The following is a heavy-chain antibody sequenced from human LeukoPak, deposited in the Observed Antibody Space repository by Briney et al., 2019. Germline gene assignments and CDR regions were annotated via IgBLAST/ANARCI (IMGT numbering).Heavy chain of an antibody. CDR3: ARESTVVVPAAISWFDP. J-gene: IGHJ5*02. CDR1: GGSISSSSYY. CDR2: IYYSGNT. V-gene: IGHV4-39*07. D-gene: IGHD2-2*01. Sequence: SETLSLTCTVSGGSISSSSYYWGWIRQPPGKGLEWIGSIYYSGNTYYNPSLKSRVTISVDTSKNQFSLKLSSVTAADTAVYYCARESTVVVPAAISWFDPWGQGTLVTVSS.